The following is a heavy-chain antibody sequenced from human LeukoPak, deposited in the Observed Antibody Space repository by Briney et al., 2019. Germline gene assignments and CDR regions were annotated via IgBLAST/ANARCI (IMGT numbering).Heavy chain of an antibody. J-gene: IGHJ5*02. CDR3: ARQAYDFWSGYPYNWFDP. D-gene: IGHD3-3*01. CDR2: IYYSGST. Sequence: KASETLSLTCTVSGGSISSSSYYWGWIRQPPGKGLEWIGSIYYSGSTYYNPSLKSRVTISVDTSKNQFSLKLSSVTAADTAVYYCARQAYDFWSGYPYNWFDPWGQGTLVTVSS. CDR1: GGSISSSSYY. V-gene: IGHV4-39*01.